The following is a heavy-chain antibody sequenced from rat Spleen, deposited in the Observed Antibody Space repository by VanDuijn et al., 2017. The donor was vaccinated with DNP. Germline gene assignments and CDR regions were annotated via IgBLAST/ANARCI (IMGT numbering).Heavy chain of an antibody. J-gene: IGHJ2*01. CDR2: ITSSGSDT. CDR3: ARMFYGYSDY. V-gene: IGHV5-31*01. CDR1: GFTFNNYW. D-gene: IGHD1-9*01. Sequence: EVQLVESGGGLVQPGRSLKLSCAASGFTFNNYWMTWIRQVPGKGLEWFASITSSGSDTYYPDSVKGRFTISRDNARNTLYLQMDSLRSEDTATYYCARMFYGYSDYWGQGVMVTVSS.